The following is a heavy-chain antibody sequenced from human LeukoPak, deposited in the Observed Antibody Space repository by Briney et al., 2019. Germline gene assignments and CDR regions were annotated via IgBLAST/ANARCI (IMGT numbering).Heavy chain of an antibody. Sequence: SETLSLTCAVYGGSFSGYYWSWIRQPPGKGLEWIGEINHSGSTNYNPSLKSRVTISVDTSRNHFSLRVNSLTAADTAVYYCARHPVDTAMITPWFDPWGQGTLVIVSS. D-gene: IGHD5-18*01. CDR3: ARHPVDTAMITPWFDP. V-gene: IGHV4-34*01. J-gene: IGHJ5*02. CDR1: GGSFSGYY. CDR2: INHSGST.